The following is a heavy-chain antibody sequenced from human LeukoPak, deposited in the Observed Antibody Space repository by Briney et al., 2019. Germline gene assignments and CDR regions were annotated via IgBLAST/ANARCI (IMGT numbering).Heavy chain of an antibody. V-gene: IGHV3-21*01. CDR1: GFTFSTYS. Sequence: KPGGSLRLSCAASGFTFSTYSMNWVRQAPGKGLEWVSSISSTSSYIYYADLVKGRFTISRDNAKNSLYLQMNSLRAEDTAVYYCAREDAFDIWGQGTMVTVSS. CDR2: ISSTSSYI. CDR3: AREDAFDI. J-gene: IGHJ3*02.